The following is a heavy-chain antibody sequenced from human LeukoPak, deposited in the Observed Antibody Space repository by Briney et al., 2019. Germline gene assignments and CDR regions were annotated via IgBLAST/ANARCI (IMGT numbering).Heavy chain of an antibody. CDR2: IHYTGST. J-gene: IGHJ4*02. V-gene: IGHV4-39*01. D-gene: IGHD3-22*01. Sequence: SETLSLTCTVSVGSISSSTYYWGWIRQPPGKGLEWIGTIHYTGSTYYTPSLRSRVTISVDTSKNQFSLNLNSVTAADTAVYYCARLGGYYDPPDYWGQGTLVTVSS. CDR1: VGSISSSTYY. CDR3: ARLGGYYDPPDY.